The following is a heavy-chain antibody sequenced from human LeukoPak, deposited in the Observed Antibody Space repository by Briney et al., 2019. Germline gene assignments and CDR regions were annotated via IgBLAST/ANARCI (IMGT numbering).Heavy chain of an antibody. Sequence: SETLSLTCTVSGGSISTYYWSWIRQPPGKGLEWIGYIDYSGSTNYNPSLKSRVTISVDTSRNQFSLKLSSVTAADTAVYYCARVGQGCFDLWGRGTLVTVSS. CDR3: ARVGQGCFDL. CDR2: IDYSGST. J-gene: IGHJ2*01. V-gene: IGHV4-59*01. CDR1: GGSISTYY.